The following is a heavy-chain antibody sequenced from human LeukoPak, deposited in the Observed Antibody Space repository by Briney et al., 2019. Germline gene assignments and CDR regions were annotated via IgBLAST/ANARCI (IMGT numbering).Heavy chain of an antibody. Sequence: ASVKVSCKTSGYTFTSYGISWVRQAPGQGLEWMGWISVYNGNTNYAQKFQGRVTMTTDTSTSTAYMELRSLRSDDTAVYYCVSAHCGGDCYSLDYWGQGTLVTVSS. J-gene: IGHJ4*02. CDR2: ISVYNGNT. CDR3: VSAHCGGDCYSLDY. CDR1: GYTFTSYG. V-gene: IGHV1-18*01. D-gene: IGHD2-21*02.